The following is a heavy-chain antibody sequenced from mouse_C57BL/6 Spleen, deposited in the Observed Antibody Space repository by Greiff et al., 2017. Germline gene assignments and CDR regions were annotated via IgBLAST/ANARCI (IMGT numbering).Heavy chain of an antibody. CDR3: TRWITTVVATDY. V-gene: IGHV1-5*01. CDR2: IYPGNSDT. D-gene: IGHD1-1*01. J-gene: IGHJ2*01. Sequence: EVKLVESGTVLARPGASVKMSCKTSGYTFTSYWMHWVKQRPGQGLEWIGAIYPGNSDTSYNQKFKGKAKLTAVTSASTAYMELSSLTNEDSAVYYCTRWITTVVATDYWGQGTTLTVSS. CDR1: GYTFTSYW.